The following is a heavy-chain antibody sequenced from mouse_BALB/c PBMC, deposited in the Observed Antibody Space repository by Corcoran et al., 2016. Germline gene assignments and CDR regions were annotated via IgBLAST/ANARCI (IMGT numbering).Heavy chain of an antibody. CDR2: INPYNDGT. V-gene: IGHV1S136*01. CDR1: GYTFTSYV. CDR3: ARNRAPYAMDY. J-gene: IGHJ4*01. Sequence: EIQLQQSGPELVKPGASVKMSCKASGYTFTSYVMHWVKQKPGQGLEWIGYINPYNDGTKYNEKFKGKATLTSDKSSSTAYMEHSSLTSEDSAVYYCARNRAPYAMDYWGQGTSVTVSS.